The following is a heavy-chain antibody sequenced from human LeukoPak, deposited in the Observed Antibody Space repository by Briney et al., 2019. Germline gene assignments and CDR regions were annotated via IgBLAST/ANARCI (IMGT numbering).Heavy chain of an antibody. CDR3: ARVDTSVRSASYFDY. Sequence: ASVTVSCMASGCTFTNYGIRWVRPAPAQELTGMGWMGACNGSTTNAQRVQGRVTITTDASTSTAYMELRSLRSDDAAVYYCARVDTSVRSASYFDYWGQGTLVTVSS. CDR2: MGACNGST. J-gene: IGHJ4*02. D-gene: IGHD2-15*01. CDR1: GCTFTNYG. V-gene: IGHV1-18*01.